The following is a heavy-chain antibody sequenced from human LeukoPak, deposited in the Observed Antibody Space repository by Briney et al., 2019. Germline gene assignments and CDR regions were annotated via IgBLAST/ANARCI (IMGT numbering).Heavy chain of an antibody. CDR1: GFSIDDYY. V-gene: IGHV3-11*01. J-gene: IGHJ4*02. Sequence: PGGSLRLSCAASGFSIDDYYMSWIRQAPGKGLEWVSHISLSGGTIHYAGSVKGRFTVSRDNAKNSLYLQMNSLRADDTAVYYCARDFPTVTSWYYFDYWGQGALVVVSS. D-gene: IGHD2-2*01. CDR2: ISLSGGTI. CDR3: ARDFPTVTSWYYFDY.